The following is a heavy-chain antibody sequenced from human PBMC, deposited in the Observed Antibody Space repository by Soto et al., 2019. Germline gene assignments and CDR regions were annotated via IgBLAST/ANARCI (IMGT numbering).Heavy chain of an antibody. J-gene: IGHJ5*02. Sequence: SETLSLTGSVSGASISNSRFYWAWIRQPPGEGLEWIGSIYHTGNAYYNPSLKSRVTIFVDTSKNQFSLKLTSVTAADTALYYCARDYFDSSDYTTNWFDPWGQGALVTVSS. CDR1: GASISNSRFY. CDR2: IYHTGNA. D-gene: IGHD3-22*01. CDR3: ARDYFDSSDYTTNWFDP. V-gene: IGHV4-39*01.